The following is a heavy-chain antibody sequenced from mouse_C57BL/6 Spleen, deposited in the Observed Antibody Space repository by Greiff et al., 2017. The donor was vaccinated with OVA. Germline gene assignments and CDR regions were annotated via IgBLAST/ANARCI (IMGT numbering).Heavy chain of an antibody. Sequence: QVQLQQPGAELVKPGASVKLSCKASGYTFTSYWMHWVKQRPGQGLEWIGMIHPNSGSTNYNEKFKSKATLTVDKSSSTAYMQLSSLTSEDYAVYYCALYYGSSSAWFAYWGQGTLVTVSA. D-gene: IGHD1-1*01. CDR2: IHPNSGST. V-gene: IGHV1-64*01. J-gene: IGHJ3*01. CDR1: GYTFTSYW. CDR3: ALYYGSSSAWFAY.